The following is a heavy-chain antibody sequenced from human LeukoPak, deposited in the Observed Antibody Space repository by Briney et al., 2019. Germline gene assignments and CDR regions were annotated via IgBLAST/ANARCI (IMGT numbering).Heavy chain of an antibody. V-gene: IGHV4-34*01. Sequence: SETLSLTCAVYGGSFSGYYWSWIRQPPGKGLEWIGEINHSGSTNYNPSLKSRVTISVDTSKNQFSLELSSVTAADTAVYYCARKGRRLLWFGESTPYYFDYWGQGTLVTVSS. D-gene: IGHD3-10*01. CDR2: INHSGST. CDR3: ARKGRRLLWFGESTPYYFDY. CDR1: GGSFSGYY. J-gene: IGHJ4*02.